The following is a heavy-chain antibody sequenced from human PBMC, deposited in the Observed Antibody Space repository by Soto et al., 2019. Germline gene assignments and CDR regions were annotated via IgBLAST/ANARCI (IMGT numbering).Heavy chain of an antibody. V-gene: IGHV4-30-4*01. Sequence: SETLSLTCTVSGGSISSGDYYRSWIRQPPGKGLEWIGYIFYSGSTYYNPSLKSRVTISIDTSKNQFSLKLSSVTAADTAVYYCARAFDDSRHYYGALGYWGQGTLVTAPQ. J-gene: IGHJ4*02. CDR3: ARAFDDSRHYYGALGY. CDR1: GGSISSGDYY. D-gene: IGHD3-22*01. CDR2: IFYSGST.